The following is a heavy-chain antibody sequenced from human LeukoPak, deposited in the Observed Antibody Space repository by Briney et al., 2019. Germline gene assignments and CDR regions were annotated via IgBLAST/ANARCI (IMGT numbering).Heavy chain of an antibody. J-gene: IGHJ4*02. CDR1: GFTFSSIA. V-gene: IGHV3-23*01. D-gene: IGHD1-1*01. CDR3: AKGQELDDGVFDS. Sequence: GGSLRLSCAASGFTFSSIAMTWVRQAPGKGLEWVSSIRSNGDTTYNADSVKGRFTISRDNSKNTLYLQMDSLRVEDTAIYYCAKGQELDDGVFDSWGQGTLVTVSS. CDR2: IRSNGDTT.